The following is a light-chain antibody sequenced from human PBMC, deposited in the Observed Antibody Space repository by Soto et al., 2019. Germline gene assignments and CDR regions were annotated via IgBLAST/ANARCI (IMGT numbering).Light chain of an antibody. CDR3: AAWDDSLNDYV. Sequence: QSVLTQPPSASGTPGQRVTISCSGSSSNIGSKTVNWYQPFPGTAPKLLIYSNNQRPSGVPDRFSGSKSGTSASLAISGLQSEDEADYYCAAWDDSLNDYVFGTGTKLTVL. CDR1: SSNIGSKT. V-gene: IGLV1-44*01. CDR2: SNN. J-gene: IGLJ1*01.